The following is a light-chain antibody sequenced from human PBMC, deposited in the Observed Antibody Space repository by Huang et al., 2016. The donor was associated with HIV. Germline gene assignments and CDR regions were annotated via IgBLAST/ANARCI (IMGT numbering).Light chain of an antibody. J-gene: IGKJ4*01. CDR1: QSVGTS. V-gene: IGKV1-8*01. CDR2: DAS. Sequence: AIRMTQSPSSLSASTGDRVTITCRASQSVGTSLAWYQQRPGRAPVLLLYDASTLQRGVPSRCSGRGSRTVFTLTIGCLQDEDVATYYCQHSDGLSPLTFGGGT. CDR3: QHSDGLSPLT.